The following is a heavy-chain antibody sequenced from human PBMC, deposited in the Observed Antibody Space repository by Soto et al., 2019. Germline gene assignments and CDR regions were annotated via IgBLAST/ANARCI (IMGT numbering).Heavy chain of an antibody. J-gene: IGHJ4*02. CDR2: INAGNGNT. CDR1: GYTFTSYA. CDR3: ARDLRISPYYFDY. Sequence: GASVKVSCKASGYTFTSYAMHWVRQAPGQRLEWMGWINAGNGNTKYSQKFQGRVTITRDTSASTAYMELSSLRSEDTAVYYCARDLRISPYYFDYWGQGTLVTVSS. V-gene: IGHV1-3*01. D-gene: IGHD1-20*01.